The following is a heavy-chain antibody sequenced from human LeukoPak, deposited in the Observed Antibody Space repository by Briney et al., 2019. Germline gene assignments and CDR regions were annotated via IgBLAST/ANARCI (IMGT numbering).Heavy chain of an antibody. CDR3: ARERYSSGWYASVGAFDI. D-gene: IGHD6-19*01. CDR1: GYTFTSYG. CDR2: INPNSGGT. Sequence: GASVKVSCKASGYTFTSYGISWVRQAPGQGLEWMGWINPNSGGTNYAQKFQGRVTMTRDTSISTAYMELSRLRSDDTAVYYCARERYSSGWYASVGAFDIWGQGTMVTVSS. V-gene: IGHV1-2*02. J-gene: IGHJ3*02.